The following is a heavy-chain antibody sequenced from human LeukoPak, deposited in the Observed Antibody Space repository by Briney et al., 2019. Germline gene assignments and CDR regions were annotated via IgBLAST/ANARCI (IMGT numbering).Heavy chain of an antibody. J-gene: IGHJ4*02. D-gene: IGHD5-18*01. CDR2: IYYSGST. CDR1: GYSISSGYY. V-gene: IGHV4-38-2*02. Sequence: SETLSLTCTVSGYSISSGYYWGWIRQPPGKGLEWIGSIYYSGSTYYNPSLKSRVTISVDTSKNQFSLKLSSVTAADTAVYYCARGYTAMVIIWGQGTLVTVSS. CDR3: ARGYTAMVII.